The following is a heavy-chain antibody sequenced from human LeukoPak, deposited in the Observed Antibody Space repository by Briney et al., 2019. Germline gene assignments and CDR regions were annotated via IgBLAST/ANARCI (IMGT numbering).Heavy chain of an antibody. D-gene: IGHD2-2*01. V-gene: IGHV3-23*01. J-gene: IGHJ4*02. Sequence: GGSLRLSCAASGFTFSSYAMSWDRQAPGKGLEWVSAISGSGGSTYYADSVKGRFTISRDNSKNTLYLQMNSLRAEDTAVYYCAKDHCSSTSCYVFDYWGQGTLVTVSS. CDR3: AKDHCSSTSCYVFDY. CDR2: ISGSGGST. CDR1: GFTFSSYA.